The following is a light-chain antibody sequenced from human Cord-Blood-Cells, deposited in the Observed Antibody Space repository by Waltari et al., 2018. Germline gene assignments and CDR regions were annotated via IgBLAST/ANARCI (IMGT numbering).Light chain of an antibody. J-gene: IGLJ2*01. CDR3: CSYAGSSTLV. CDR1: SSDVGSYNL. CDR2: EGS. Sequence: QSALTQPASVSGSPVQSIPIPCTGTSSDVGSYNLVSWYQQHPGKAPKLMIYEGSKRPSGVSNRFSGSKSGNTASLTISGLQAEDEADYYCCSYAGSSTLVFGGGTKLTVL. V-gene: IGLV2-23*01.